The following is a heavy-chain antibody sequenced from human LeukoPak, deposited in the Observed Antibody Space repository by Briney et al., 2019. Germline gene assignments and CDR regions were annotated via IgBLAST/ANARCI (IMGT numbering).Heavy chain of an antibody. V-gene: IGHV3-23*01. D-gene: IGHD3-10*01. CDR2: ISGSGGST. CDR3: VKAPSGLIKGSYDV. Sequence: PGGSLRLSCAASGFTFSSYAMSWVRQAPGKGLEWVSAISGSGGSTYYADSVKGRFTISRDNSKNTLYLQMTSLRAEDTAVYYCVKAPSGLIKGSYDVWGQGTMVTVSS. J-gene: IGHJ3*01. CDR1: GFTFSSYA.